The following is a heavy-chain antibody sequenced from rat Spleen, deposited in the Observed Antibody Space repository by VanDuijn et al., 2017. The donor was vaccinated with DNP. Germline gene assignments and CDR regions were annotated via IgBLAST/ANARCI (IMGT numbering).Heavy chain of an antibody. J-gene: IGHJ2*01. D-gene: IGHD4-3*01. CDR3: IRWNSGHFDY. CDR1: GFTFSNYG. CDR2: ITTGGGNT. V-gene: IGHV5S13*01. Sequence: EVQLVESGGGLVQPGRSLKLSCIGSGFTFSNYGMAWVRQAPTKGLEWVASITTGGGNTYYRDSVKGRFTISRDNAKSTLYLQMNSLRSEDMATYYCIRWNSGHFDYWGQGVMVTVSS.